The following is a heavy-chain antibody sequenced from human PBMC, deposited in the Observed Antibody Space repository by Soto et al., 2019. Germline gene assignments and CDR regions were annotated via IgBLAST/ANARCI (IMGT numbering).Heavy chain of an antibody. CDR2: LHHGGST. J-gene: IGHJ4*02. D-gene: IGHD5-12*01. Sequence: SDTLSLTCDVSRYSINNNNWWRWVRQPPGGGLEWIGELHHGGSTNYNPSLESRATFSVDISKNQFFLKLSSVTAADTAVYYCTKNSAYALDYWGQGTLVTVSS. CDR3: TKNSAYALDY. V-gene: IGHV4-4*02. CDR1: RYSINNNNW.